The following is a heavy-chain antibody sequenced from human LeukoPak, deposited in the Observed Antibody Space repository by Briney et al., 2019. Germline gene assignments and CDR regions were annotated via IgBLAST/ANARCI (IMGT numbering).Heavy chain of an antibody. CDR2: IYHSGST. CDR3: ASGVSYSGDY. D-gene: IGHD1-26*01. J-gene: IGHJ4*02. V-gene: IGHV4-4*02. CDR1: GFTFNNYAL. Sequence: GSLRLSCAASGFTFNNYALTWVRQPPGKRLEWIGEIYHSGSTNYNPSLKSRVTISVDKSKNQFSLKLSSVTAADTAVYYCASGVSYSGDYWGQGTLVTVSS.